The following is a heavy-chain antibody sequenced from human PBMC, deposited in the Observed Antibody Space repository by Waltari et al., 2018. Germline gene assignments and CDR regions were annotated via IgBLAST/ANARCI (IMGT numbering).Heavy chain of an antibody. CDR2: ISGHTGKT. D-gene: IGHD3-10*01. CDR1: GYTFMNVG. CDR3: ARGGMTPWDY. V-gene: IGHV1-18*01. Sequence: QVQLVQSGGEVKKPGASVKVSCKTSGYTFMNVGVTWVRQAPGQGFEWMGWISGHTGKTNYARKFQGRVTMTTDTSTTTAYLELRSLTSDDTAFYYCARGGMTPWDYWGQGTLVSVSS. J-gene: IGHJ4*02.